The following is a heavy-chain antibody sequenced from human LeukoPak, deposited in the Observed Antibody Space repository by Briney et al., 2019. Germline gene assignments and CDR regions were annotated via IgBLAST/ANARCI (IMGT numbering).Heavy chain of an antibody. J-gene: IGHJ4*02. D-gene: IGHD1-14*01. CDR3: ARDPEYRYYFDY. CDR2: INSDGSST. CDR1: GFTFSSYW. V-gene: IGHV3-74*01. Sequence: GGSLRLSCAASGFTFSSYWMNWVRQAPGKGLVWVSRINSDGSSTSYADSVKGRFTISRDNAKNTLYLQMNSLRAEDTAVYYCARDPEYRYYFDYWGQGTLVTVSS.